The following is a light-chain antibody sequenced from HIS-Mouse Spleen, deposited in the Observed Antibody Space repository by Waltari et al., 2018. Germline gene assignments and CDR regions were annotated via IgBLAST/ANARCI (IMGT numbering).Light chain of an antibody. CDR1: SSDVGGYNY. CDR2: DVS. Sequence: QSALTQPHSVSGSPGQSVTIPCTGTSSDVGGYNYVSWYQQHPGKAPKLMIYDVSKRPSGVPDRFSGSKSGNTASLTISGLQAEDEADYYCCSYAGSYTVVFGGGTKLTVL. V-gene: IGLV2-11*01. J-gene: IGLJ2*01. CDR3: CSYAGSYTVV.